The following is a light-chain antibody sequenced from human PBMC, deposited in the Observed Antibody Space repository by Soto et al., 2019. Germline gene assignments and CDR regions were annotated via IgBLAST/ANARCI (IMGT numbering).Light chain of an antibody. V-gene: IGKV3D-15*01. CDR2: DST. CDR3: QQYSNWPLT. Sequence: TQSPATLSLSPGERATLSCRASQSIHTSLAWYQQKSGKPPRLVIYDSTLRANGVPDRFGGSRSGTEFTLTISSLQSEDFAVYYCQQYSNWPLTFGGGTKVDIK. J-gene: IGKJ4*01. CDR1: QSIHTS.